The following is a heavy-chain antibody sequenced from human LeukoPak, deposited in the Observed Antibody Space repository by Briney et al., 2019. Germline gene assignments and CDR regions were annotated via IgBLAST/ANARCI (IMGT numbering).Heavy chain of an antibody. CDR1: GGSISSNGYY. J-gene: IGHJ5*02. Sequence: PSETLSLTCTVSGGSISSNGYYWGWIRQPPGKGLEWIASIYYSGSTYYNPSLKSRVTISVDTSENQLSLKLSSLTAADTAVYYCARHEYSGSYYGLSWFDPWGQGTLVTVSS. CDR3: ARHEYSGSYYGLSWFDP. D-gene: IGHD1-26*01. V-gene: IGHV4-39*01. CDR2: IYYSGST.